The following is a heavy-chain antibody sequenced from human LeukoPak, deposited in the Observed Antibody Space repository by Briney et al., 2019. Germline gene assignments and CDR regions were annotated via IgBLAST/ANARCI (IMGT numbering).Heavy chain of an antibody. CDR3: AIMHGYYDGSGYWVQ. CDR2: IAPNADRA. D-gene: IGHD3-22*01. Sequence: GGSLRLSCAASGFTFGSYGMSWVRQAPGKGLEWVSFIAPNADRASYADSVKGRFTISRDNPRNTLYMQMNSLRDEDTAVYYCAIMHGYYDGSGYWVQWGQGTLVTVSS. CDR1: GFTFGSYG. V-gene: IGHV3-23*01. J-gene: IGHJ1*01.